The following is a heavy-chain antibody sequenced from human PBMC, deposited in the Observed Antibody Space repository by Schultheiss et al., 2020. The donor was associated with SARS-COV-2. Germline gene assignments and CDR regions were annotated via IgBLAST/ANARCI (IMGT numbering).Heavy chain of an antibody. J-gene: IGHJ6*02. Sequence: GGSLRLSCAASGFTFSSYAMHWVRQAPGKGLEWVSSISSSSSYIYYADSVKGRFTISRDNSKNTLYLQMNSLRAEDTAVYYCARDDYYYGMDVWGQGTTVTVSS. CDR2: ISSSSSYI. V-gene: IGHV3-21*01. CDR3: ARDDYYYGMDV. CDR1: GFTFSSYA.